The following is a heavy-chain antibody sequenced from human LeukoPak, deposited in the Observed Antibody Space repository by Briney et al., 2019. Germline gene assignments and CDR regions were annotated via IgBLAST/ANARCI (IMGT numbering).Heavy chain of an antibody. CDR3: VNGESFYGDYGFDY. CDR2: IRSHNSDT. J-gene: IGHJ4*02. Sequence: GGSLRLSCATSVFTFSSYGMNWVRQAPGKGLEWLASIRSHNSDTYYADSLKGRFTISRDNSKNTLYLQMDNLSVDDTAVFYCVNGESFYGDYGFDYWGQGTLVTVSS. CDR1: VFTFSSYG. V-gene: IGHV3-30*02. D-gene: IGHD4-17*01.